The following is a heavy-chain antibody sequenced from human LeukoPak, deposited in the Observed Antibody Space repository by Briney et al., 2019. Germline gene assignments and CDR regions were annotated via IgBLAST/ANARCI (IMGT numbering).Heavy chain of an antibody. CDR2: IIPIFGTA. Sequence: ASVKVSCKASGGTFSSYAISWVRQAPGQGLEWMGGIIPIFGTANYAQKFQGRVTITADESTSTAYMELSSLKTEDTAVYYCTDLDYGDSYFGYWGQGTLVTVSS. CDR1: GGTFSSYA. D-gene: IGHD4-17*01. J-gene: IGHJ4*02. CDR3: TDLDYGDSYFGY. V-gene: IGHV1-69*13.